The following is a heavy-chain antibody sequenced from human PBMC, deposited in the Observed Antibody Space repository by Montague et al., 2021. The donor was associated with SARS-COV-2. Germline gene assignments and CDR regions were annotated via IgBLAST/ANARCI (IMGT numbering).Heavy chain of an antibody. J-gene: IGHJ6*02. D-gene: IGHD6-13*01. V-gene: IGHV4-39*07. CDR3: AGPGRQQLVRLSGMDV. Sequence: SETLSLTCTVSGGSISSSSYYWGWIRQPPGKGLEWIGSIYYSGSTYYNPSLKSRVTISVDTSKNQLSLKLSSVTAADTAVYYCAGPGRQQLVRLSGMDVWGQGTTVTVSS. CDR1: GGSISSSSYY. CDR2: IYYSGST.